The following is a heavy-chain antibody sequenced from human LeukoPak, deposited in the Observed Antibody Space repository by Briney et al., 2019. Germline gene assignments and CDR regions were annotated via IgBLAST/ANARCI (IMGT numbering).Heavy chain of an antibody. J-gene: IGHJ4*02. V-gene: IGHV1-3*03. D-gene: IGHD3-10*01. Sequence: ASVKVSCKASGYTFTSYAMHWVRQAPGQRLEWMGWINAGNGNTKYSQEFQGRVTITRDTSASTAYMELSSLRSEDMAVYYCARGKLGWFGELSDYFDYWGQGTLVTVSS. CDR1: GYTFTSYA. CDR2: INAGNGNT. CDR3: ARGKLGWFGELSDYFDY.